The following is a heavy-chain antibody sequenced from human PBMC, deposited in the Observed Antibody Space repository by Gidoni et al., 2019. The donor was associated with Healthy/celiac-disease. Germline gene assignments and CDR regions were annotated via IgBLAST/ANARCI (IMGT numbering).Heavy chain of an antibody. CDR2: ISSSGSTI. V-gene: IGHV3-48*03. CDR3: ARNHEEWLVQKAYNWFDP. CDR1: GFTFSSYE. Sequence: EVQLVESGGGLVQPGGSLRLSCAASGFTFSSYEMNWVRQAPGKGLEWVAYISSSGSTIYYADSVKGRFTISRDNAKNSLYLQMNSLRAEDTAVYYCARNHEEWLVQKAYNWFDPWGQGTLVTVSS. J-gene: IGHJ5*02. D-gene: IGHD6-19*01.